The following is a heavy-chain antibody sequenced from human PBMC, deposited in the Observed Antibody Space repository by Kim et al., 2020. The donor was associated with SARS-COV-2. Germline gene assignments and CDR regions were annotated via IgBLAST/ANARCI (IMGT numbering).Heavy chain of an antibody. J-gene: IGHJ5*02. D-gene: IGHD1-26*01. CDR1: GGSISSSSYY. Sequence: SETLSLTCTVSGGSISSSSYYWGWIRQPPGKGLEWIGSIYYSGSTYYNPSLKSRVTISVDTSKNQFSLKLSSVTAADTAVYYCARRGWVDMRAWFDPWGQGTLVTVSS. CDR3: ARRGWVDMRAWFDP. V-gene: IGHV4-39*01. CDR2: IYYSGST.